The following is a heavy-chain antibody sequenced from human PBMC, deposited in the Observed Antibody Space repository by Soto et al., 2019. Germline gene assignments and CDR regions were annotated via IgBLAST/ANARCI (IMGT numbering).Heavy chain of an antibody. J-gene: IGHJ5*02. D-gene: IGHD3-10*01. CDR2: ISSNGGST. Sequence: EVQLVESGGGLVQPGGSLRLSCAASGFTFSSYAMHWVRQAPGKGLEYVSAISSNGGSTYYANSVKGRFTISRDNSKNTLYLQMGSLRAEDMAVYYCARDRYYYGSGGFDPWGQGTLVTVSS. CDR3: ARDRYYYGSGGFDP. CDR1: GFTFSSYA. V-gene: IGHV3-64*01.